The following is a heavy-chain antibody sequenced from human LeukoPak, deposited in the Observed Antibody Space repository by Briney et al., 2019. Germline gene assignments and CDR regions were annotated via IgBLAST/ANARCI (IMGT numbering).Heavy chain of an antibody. CDR2: IKSDGSSI. V-gene: IGHV3-74*01. CDR3: ARDLQYDSGSYLPY. Sequence: GGSLRLSCAASGFTFSSYWMHWVRQVPGKGLVWLSRIKSDGSSISYADSVKGRFTISRDNAKNTLHLQMNSLRVEDTAVYYCARDLQYDSGSYLPYWGQGTLVTVSS. J-gene: IGHJ4*02. D-gene: IGHD3-10*01. CDR1: GFTFSSYW.